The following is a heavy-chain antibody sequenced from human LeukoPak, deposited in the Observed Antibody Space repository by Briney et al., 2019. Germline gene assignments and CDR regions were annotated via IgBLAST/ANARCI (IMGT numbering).Heavy chain of an antibody. CDR1: GLTFSNYA. Sequence: GGSLRLACAASGLTFSNYAMSWVRQAPGKGLEWVSAITGSGSGIYYADSMKIRFTISRDNSKNTLYLQINSLRAEDTAVYYCAKWGDYDVLTGYYVSDYWGQGTLVTVSS. CDR3: AKWGDYDVLTGYYVSDY. CDR2: ITGSGSGI. D-gene: IGHD3-9*01. V-gene: IGHV3-23*01. J-gene: IGHJ4*02.